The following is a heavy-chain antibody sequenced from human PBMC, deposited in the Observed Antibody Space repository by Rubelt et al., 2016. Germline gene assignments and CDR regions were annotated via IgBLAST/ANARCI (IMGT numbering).Heavy chain of an antibody. D-gene: IGHD3-3*01. V-gene: IGHV1-18*01. CDR2: ISAYTGNT. J-gene: IGHJ4*02. CDR3: ARDLTYDLPAY. Sequence: QVQLVQSGAEVKKPGASVKVSCKASGYTFTSYGIRWVRQAPGQGLEWMGWISAYTGNTNYAQKLQGGVTMTTDTSTSTAYMELRGLRSDDTAGYYGARDLTYDLPAYWGQGTLVTVSS. CDR1: GYTFTSYG.